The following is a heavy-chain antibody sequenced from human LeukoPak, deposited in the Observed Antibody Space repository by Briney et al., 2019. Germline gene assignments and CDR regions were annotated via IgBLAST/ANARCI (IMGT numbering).Heavy chain of an antibody. Sequence: PGGSLRLSCAASGFTFSGYWMSWARQAPGKGLEWVAHIKSDGSEEYYVDSVKGRFTISRDNAKNSLYLPMNSLRAEDTAVYYCARNSRYSFDIWGQGTMVTVSS. CDR3: ARNSRYSFDI. CDR2: IKSDGSEE. CDR1: GFTFSGYW. J-gene: IGHJ3*02. V-gene: IGHV3-7*04. D-gene: IGHD4-11*01.